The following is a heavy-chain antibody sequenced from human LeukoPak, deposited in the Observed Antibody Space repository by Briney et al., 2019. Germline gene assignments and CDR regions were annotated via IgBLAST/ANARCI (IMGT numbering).Heavy chain of an antibody. CDR3: ARDHDFWSGYTPIDY. V-gene: IGHV1-69*05. D-gene: IGHD3-3*01. J-gene: IGHJ4*02. CDR1: GGTFSSYA. Sequence: SVKVSCKASGGTFSSYAITWVRQPPGQGLECMRRIIPIFGTANYAQKFQGRVTITTDESTSTAYMELSTLRSDDTAVYYCARDHDFWSGYTPIDYWGQGTLVTVSS. CDR2: IIPIFGTA.